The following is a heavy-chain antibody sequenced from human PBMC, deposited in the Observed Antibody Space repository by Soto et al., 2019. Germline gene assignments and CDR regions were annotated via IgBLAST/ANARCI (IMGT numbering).Heavy chain of an antibody. Sequence: PGGSLRLSCVASRFTSSTYSMNWVRQAPGKGLEWVSYISSGSGTIYYADSVKGRFTISRDNAKNTLYLQMNSLRAEDTAVYYCAKDLLGPGRAYGMDVWGQGTTVTVSS. CDR3: AKDLLGPGRAYGMDV. D-gene: IGHD7-27*01. V-gene: IGHV3-48*01. CDR1: RFTSSTYS. CDR2: ISSGSGTI. J-gene: IGHJ6*02.